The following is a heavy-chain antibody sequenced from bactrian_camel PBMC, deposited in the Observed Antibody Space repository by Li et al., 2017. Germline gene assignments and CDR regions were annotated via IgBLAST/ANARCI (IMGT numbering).Heavy chain of an antibody. Sequence: VQLVESGGDSVQAGGSLRLSCAVSGFTFDGRDMAWYRQAPGDECELVSMVNDDGSTYYTDSVKGRFTVSHDNAVNTMYLLMNDLRPDDTGVYYCAAVFDVDAPHAPFSSLCYCCYANWGQGTQVTVS. CDR1: GFTFDGRD. D-gene: IGHD3*01. CDR2: VNDDGST. CDR3: AAVFDVDAPHAPFSSLCYCCYAN. J-gene: IGHJ4*01. V-gene: IGHV3S55*01.